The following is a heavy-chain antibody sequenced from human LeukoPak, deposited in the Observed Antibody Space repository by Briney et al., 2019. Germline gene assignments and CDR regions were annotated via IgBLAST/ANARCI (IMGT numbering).Heavy chain of an antibody. CDR2: IGSKANSYAT. CDR1: GFTFSGSA. Sequence: PGGSLRLSCAASGFTFSGSAMHWVRQASGKGLEWVGRIGSKANSYATAYAASVKGRFTISRDDSKNTAYLQMNSLKTEDTAVYYCTRREPDYGDYGTPFDYWGQGTLVTVSS. V-gene: IGHV3-73*01. D-gene: IGHD4-17*01. J-gene: IGHJ4*02. CDR3: TRREPDYGDYGTPFDY.